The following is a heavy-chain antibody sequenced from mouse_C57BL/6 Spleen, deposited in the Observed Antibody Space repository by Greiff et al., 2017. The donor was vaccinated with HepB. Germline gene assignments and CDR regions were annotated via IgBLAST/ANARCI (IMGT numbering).Heavy chain of an antibody. V-gene: IGHV1-69*01. CDR3: ARRDYYGSSYD. J-gene: IGHJ3*01. CDR1: GYTFTSYW. Sequence: VQLQQPGAELVMPGASVKLSCKASGYTFTSYWMHWVKQRPGQGLEWIGEIDPSDSYTNYNQKFKGKSTLTVDKSSSTAYMQLSSLTSEDSAVYYCARRDYYGSSYDWGQGTLVTVSA. D-gene: IGHD1-1*01. CDR2: IDPSDSYT.